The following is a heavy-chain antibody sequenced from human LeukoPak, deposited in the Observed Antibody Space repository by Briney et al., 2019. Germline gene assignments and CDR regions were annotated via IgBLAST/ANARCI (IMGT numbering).Heavy chain of an antibody. CDR2: IIPIFGTA. V-gene: IGHV1-69*13. CDR1: GGTFISYA. D-gene: IGHD2-21*02. Sequence: SVKVSCKASGGTFISYAISWVRQAPGQGLEWMGGIIPIFGTANYAQKFQGRVTITADESTSTAYMELSSLRSEDTAVYYCARGGYGVVVTAAWGFDPWGQGTLVTVSS. J-gene: IGHJ5*02. CDR3: ARGGYGVVVTAAWGFDP.